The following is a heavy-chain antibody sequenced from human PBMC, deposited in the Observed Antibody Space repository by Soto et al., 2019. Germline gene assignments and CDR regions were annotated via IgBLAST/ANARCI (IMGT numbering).Heavy chain of an antibody. D-gene: IGHD2-15*01. J-gene: IGHJ4*02. Sequence: PGGGLGRLCAAYGFTVSNAWMSWVRQAPGKGLEWVGRIKSKTDGGTTDYAAPVKGRFTISRDDSKNTLYLQMNSLKTEDTAVYYCTTDLIPGYCSGGSCPRTFFDYCGEVTLVTVSS. V-gene: IGHV3-15*01. CDR1: GFTVSNAW. CDR2: IKSKTDGGTT. CDR3: TTDLIPGYCSGGSCPRTFFDY.